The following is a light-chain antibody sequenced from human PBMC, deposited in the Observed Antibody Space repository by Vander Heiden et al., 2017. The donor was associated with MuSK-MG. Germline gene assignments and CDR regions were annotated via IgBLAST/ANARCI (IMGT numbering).Light chain of an antibody. V-gene: IGKV1-5*03. CDR1: QSISNW. CDR3: QQYSNYWT. J-gene: IGKJ1*01. Sequence: DIQMTQSPSTLSASVGDRVTITCRASQSISNWLAWYQQKPGKAPKLLIYKASTLETGVPSRFSGSGSGTEFSLTITSLQPDDFATYHCQQYSNYWTFGQGTKVEIK. CDR2: KAS.